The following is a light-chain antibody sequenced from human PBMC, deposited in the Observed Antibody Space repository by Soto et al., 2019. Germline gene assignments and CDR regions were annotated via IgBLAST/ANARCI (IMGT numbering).Light chain of an antibody. CDR1: SSDIGAYDY. CDR2: EVS. CDR3: SSYRGTYTLWV. V-gene: IGLV2-14*01. Sequence: QSVLTQPASVSGSPGQSITFSCTGTSSDIGAYDYVSWYQQHPGKAPKLMIYEVSNRPSGVSNRFSGSKSGNTASLTISGLQAEDEADYYCSSYRGTYTLWVFGGGTKVTVL. J-gene: IGLJ3*02.